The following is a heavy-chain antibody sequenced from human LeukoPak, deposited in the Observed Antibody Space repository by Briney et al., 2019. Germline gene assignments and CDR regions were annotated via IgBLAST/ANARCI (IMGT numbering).Heavy chain of an antibody. Sequence: PSETLSLTCTVSGGSISSGGYYWSWIRQHPGKGLEWIGYIYYSGSTYYNPSLKSRVTISVDTSKNQFSLKLSSVTAADTAVYYYASSIYRSSSLDYWGQGTLVTVSS. V-gene: IGHV4-31*03. CDR3: ASSIYRSSSLDY. CDR2: IYYSGST. J-gene: IGHJ4*02. D-gene: IGHD6-13*01. CDR1: GGSISSGGYY.